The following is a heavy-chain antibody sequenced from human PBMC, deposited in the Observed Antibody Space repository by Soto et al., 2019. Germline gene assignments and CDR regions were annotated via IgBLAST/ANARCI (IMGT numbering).Heavy chain of an antibody. CDR2: ISYDGSNK. V-gene: IGHV3-30*18. CDR3: AKDRTRAYYYDSSGYPPHFDY. J-gene: IGHJ4*02. D-gene: IGHD3-22*01. CDR1: GFTFSSYG. Sequence: PGGSLRLSCAASGFTFSSYGMHWVRQAPGKGLEWVAVISYDGSNKYYADSVKGRFTISRDNSKNTLYLQMNSLRAEDTAVYYCAKDRTRAYYYDSSGYPPHFDYWGQGTLVTVSS.